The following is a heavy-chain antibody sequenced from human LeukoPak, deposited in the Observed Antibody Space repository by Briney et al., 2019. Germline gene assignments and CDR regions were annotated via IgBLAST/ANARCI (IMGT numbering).Heavy chain of an antibody. Sequence: SETLSLTCTVSGGSISSSSYSWGWIRQPPGKGLEWIGGIYYSGSTYYNPSLKSRVTISVDTSKNQFSLRLSSVTAADTAVYYCARSWGDYGDSFDYWGQGTLVTVSS. D-gene: IGHD4-17*01. CDR2: IYYSGST. CDR1: GGSISSSSYS. V-gene: IGHV4-39*01. J-gene: IGHJ4*02. CDR3: ARSWGDYGDSFDY.